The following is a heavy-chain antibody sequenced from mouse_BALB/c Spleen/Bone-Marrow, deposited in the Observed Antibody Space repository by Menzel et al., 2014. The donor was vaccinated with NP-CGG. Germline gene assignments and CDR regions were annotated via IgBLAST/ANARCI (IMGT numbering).Heavy chain of an antibody. V-gene: IGHV3-1*02. Sequence: EVKLQESGPDLVKPSQSLSLTCTVTGYSITSGYSWHWIRQFPGNKLEWMGYIHYRGSTNSNPSLKSRISITRDTSKNQFFLQLNSVTTEDTATYYCARSGGNSGFAYWGQGTLVTVSA. D-gene: IGHD2-1*01. CDR1: GYSITSGYS. CDR2: IHYRGST. J-gene: IGHJ3*01. CDR3: ARSGGNSGFAY.